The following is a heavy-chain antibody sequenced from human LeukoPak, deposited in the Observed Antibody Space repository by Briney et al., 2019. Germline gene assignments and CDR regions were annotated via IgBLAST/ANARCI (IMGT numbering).Heavy chain of an antibody. D-gene: IGHD3-3*01. CDR1: GFTFSTYG. CDR2: LSTNTTRT. Sequence: PGGTLRLSCAASGFTFSTYGMSWVRQAPGKGLEWVSTLSTNTTRTYYADSVKGRFTISRDNSKRTLYLQMNSLRIEDTAVYYCAKDWSGDYNWFDPWGQGTLVTVSS. CDR3: AKDWSGDYNWFDP. J-gene: IGHJ5*02. V-gene: IGHV3-23*01.